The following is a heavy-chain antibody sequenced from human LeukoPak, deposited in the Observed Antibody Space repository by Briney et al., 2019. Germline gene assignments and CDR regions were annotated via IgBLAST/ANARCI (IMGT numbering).Heavy chain of an antibody. CDR1: GGSISSSSYY. J-gene: IGHJ4*02. D-gene: IGHD5-18*01. CDR2: IHYSGST. V-gene: IGHV4-39*07. Sequence: SETLSLTCTVSGGSISSSSYYWGWIRQPPGKGLEWIGSIHYSGSTNYNPSLKSRVTISVDTSKNQFSLKLSSVTAADTAIYFCARASETAMVTLWGQGTLVTVSS. CDR3: ARASETAMVTL.